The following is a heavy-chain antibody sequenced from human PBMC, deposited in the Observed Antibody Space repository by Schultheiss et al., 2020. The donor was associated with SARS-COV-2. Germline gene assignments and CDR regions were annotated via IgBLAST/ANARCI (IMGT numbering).Heavy chain of an antibody. CDR1: GGSISSYY. J-gene: IGHJ4*02. V-gene: IGHV4-59*04. Sequence: SETLSLTCTVSGGSISSYYRSWNRQPPGKGLEWIGRIYHSGGTNYSRSLKSRVTMSVDKSKNQFSLKLSSVTAADEAVYYCARLRRDGYNLPDYFDYWGQGTLVTVSS. D-gene: IGHD5-24*01. CDR3: ARLRRDGYNLPDYFDY. CDR2: IYHSGGT.